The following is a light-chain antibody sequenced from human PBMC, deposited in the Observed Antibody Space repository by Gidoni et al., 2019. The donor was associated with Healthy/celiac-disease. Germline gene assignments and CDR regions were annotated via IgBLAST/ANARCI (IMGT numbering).Light chain of an antibody. V-gene: IGKV1-5*03. CDR3: QQYKSYST. J-gene: IGKJ1*01. CDR1: QTIGGF. Sequence: DIQMTQSPSTLSASVGDSVTITCRSSQTIGGFLDWYQQKPGKAPRLLIYRASGLQSGVPSRFSGSGSGTEFTLTISRLQPDDFATYYCQQYKSYSTFGQGTKVEV. CDR2: RAS.